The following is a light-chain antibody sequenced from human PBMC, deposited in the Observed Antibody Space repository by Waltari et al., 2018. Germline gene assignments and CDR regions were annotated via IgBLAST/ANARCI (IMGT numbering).Light chain of an antibody. CDR3: QQYDSSFT. CDR1: QSVDSTS. Sequence: EIVLTQSPGTLSLSPGERATLSCRASQSVDSTSLAWYQQKPGQAPRLLIYGASRRATGIPDRFSGSGSGTDFTLTINRLEPEDFAVYYCQQYDSSFTFGPGTKVDIK. CDR2: GAS. V-gene: IGKV3-20*01. J-gene: IGKJ3*01.